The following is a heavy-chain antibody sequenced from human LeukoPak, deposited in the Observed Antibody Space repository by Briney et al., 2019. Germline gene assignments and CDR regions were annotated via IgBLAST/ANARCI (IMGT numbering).Heavy chain of an antibody. D-gene: IGHD3/OR15-3a*01. V-gene: IGHV1-8*01. CDR3: ARGAMFFAGNY. Sequence: EASVKVSCKASGYTFTSYDTNWVRQATGQGLEWMGWMNPNSGNTGYAQKFQGRVTMTRNTSISTAYMELSSLRSADTAVYYCARGAMFFAGNYWGQGTLVTVSS. CDR2: MNPNSGNT. J-gene: IGHJ4*02. CDR1: GYTFTSYD.